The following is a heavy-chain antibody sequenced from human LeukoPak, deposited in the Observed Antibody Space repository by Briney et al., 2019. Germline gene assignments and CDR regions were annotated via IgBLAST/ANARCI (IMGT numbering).Heavy chain of an antibody. J-gene: IGHJ4*02. CDR3: AAVDTAMVTGVAAAGSGFDY. Sequence: SVKVSCKASGGTFSSYAISWVRQAPGQGLEWIGGIIPIFGTANYAQKFQGRVTITTDESTSTAYMELSSLRSEDTAVYHCAAVDTAMVTGVAAAGSGFDYWGQGTLVTVSS. V-gene: IGHV1-69*05. CDR1: GGTFSSYA. D-gene: IGHD5-18*01. CDR2: IIPIFGTA.